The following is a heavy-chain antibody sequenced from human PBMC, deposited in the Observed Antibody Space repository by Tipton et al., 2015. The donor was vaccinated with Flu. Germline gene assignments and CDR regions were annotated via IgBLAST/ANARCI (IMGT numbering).Heavy chain of an antibody. J-gene: IGHJ3*02. Sequence: TLSLTCTVSGGSISSSSYYWGWIRQPPGKGLEWIGGIYYSVNTYYNPSLKSRVTISVDTSKNQFSLKLSSVTAADTAVYYCARDGFITMIVVVTPGAFDIWGQETMVTGSS. CDR3: ARDGFITMIVVVTPGAFDI. CDR1: GGSISSSSYY. CDR2: IYYSVNT. D-gene: IGHD3-22*01. V-gene: IGHV4-39*07.